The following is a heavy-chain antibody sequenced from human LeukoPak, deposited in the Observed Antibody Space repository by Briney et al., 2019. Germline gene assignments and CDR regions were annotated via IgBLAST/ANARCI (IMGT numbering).Heavy chain of an antibody. Sequence: SVKVSCKASGGTFSSYTISWVRQAPGQRLEWMGRIIPILGIANYAQKFQGRVTVTADKSTSTAYMELSSLRSEDTAVYYCARDLLRNSLCYWGQGTLVTVSS. D-gene: IGHD4-23*01. CDR2: IIPILGIA. J-gene: IGHJ4*02. CDR1: GGTFSSYT. CDR3: ARDLLRNSLCY. V-gene: IGHV1-69*04.